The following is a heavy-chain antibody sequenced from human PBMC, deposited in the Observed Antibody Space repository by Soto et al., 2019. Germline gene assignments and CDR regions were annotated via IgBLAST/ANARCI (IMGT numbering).Heavy chain of an antibody. Sequence: QVQLVQSGGEVKKPGASVKVSCKTSGYSFTTYGISWVRQAPGQGLEWMGWISAYNGNTNYAQKLQGRVTMTTDTSTSTAYMERRSLRSDDTAVYYCAREGPAPYSYYGMDAWGQGSTVTVS. CDR2: ISAYNGNT. CDR3: AREGPAPYSYYGMDA. CDR1: GYSFTTYG. V-gene: IGHV1-18*01. J-gene: IGHJ6*02.